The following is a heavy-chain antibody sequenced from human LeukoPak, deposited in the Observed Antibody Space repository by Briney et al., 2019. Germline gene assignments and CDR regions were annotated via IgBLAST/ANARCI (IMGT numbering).Heavy chain of an antibody. Sequence: GRSLRLSCAASGFTFSSYAMHWVPQAPGKGLEWVAVISYDGSNNYYADSVKGRFTISRDNSKNTLYLQMNSLRAEDTAVYYCARLGPGDYWGQGTLVTVSS. CDR2: ISYDGSNN. CDR1: GFTFSSYA. D-gene: IGHD3-10*01. CDR3: ARLGPGDY. J-gene: IGHJ4*02. V-gene: IGHV3-30*04.